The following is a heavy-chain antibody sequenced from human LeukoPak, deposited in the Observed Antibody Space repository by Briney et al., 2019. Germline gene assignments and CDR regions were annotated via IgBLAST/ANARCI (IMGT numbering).Heavy chain of an antibody. CDR3: ARGGTYYPCIDY. CDR1: GYTFTTSY. CDR2: VSAYNGKT. V-gene: IGHV1-18*01. D-gene: IGHD1-26*01. Sequence: ASVKVCCKASGYTFTTSYINWVRQAPGQGLEWMGWVSAYNGKTSYAQKFQGRVTMTTDSSTNTAYMDLTSLRSDDTAVYYCARGGTYYPCIDYWGQGTQVTVSS. J-gene: IGHJ4*02.